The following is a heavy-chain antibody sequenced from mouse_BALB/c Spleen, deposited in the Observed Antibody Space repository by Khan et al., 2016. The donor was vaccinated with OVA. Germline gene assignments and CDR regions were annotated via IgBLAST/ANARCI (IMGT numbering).Heavy chain of an antibody. J-gene: IGHJ3*01. CDR3: RRWAAGWFTF. D-gene: IGHD3-3*01. CDR2: IYPTGYFT. CDR1: GYTFTTYW. V-gene: IGHV1-63*01. Sequence: QVQLKQSGNELIKPGTSVKMSCKASGYTFTTYWLGWVIQRPGHGLEWIGDIYPTGYFTNYNQKFKDKATLTADKSSNTAYMQLSALTSADSAVYFSRRWAAGWFTFWGEGTMVTVSA.